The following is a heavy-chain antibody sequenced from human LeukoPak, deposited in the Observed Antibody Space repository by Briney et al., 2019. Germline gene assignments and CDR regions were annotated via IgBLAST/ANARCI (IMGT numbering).Heavy chain of an antibody. J-gene: IGHJ5*02. CDR1: GFTFSSYW. Sequence: PGGSLRLSCAASGFTFSSYWMSWVRQAPGKGLEWVGRIKSKTDGGTTDYAAPVKGRFTISRDDSKNTLYLQMNSLKTEDTAVYYCTTVSDYDYVWGSYRPEAWGQGTLVTVSS. CDR3: TTVSDYDYVWGSYRPEA. CDR2: IKSKTDGGTT. V-gene: IGHV3-15*01. D-gene: IGHD3-16*02.